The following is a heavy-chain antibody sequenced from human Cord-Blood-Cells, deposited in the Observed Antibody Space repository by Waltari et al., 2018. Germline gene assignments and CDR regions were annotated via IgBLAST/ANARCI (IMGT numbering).Heavy chain of an antibody. CDR1: GFTFSGSA. CDR3: TRHGTNWGYY. V-gene: IGHV3-73*02. Sequence: EVQLVESGGGLVQPGGSLKLSCAASGFTFSGSAMHWVRQASGKGLGWVGRIRSKANSYATAYAASVKGRFTISRDDSKNTAYLQMNSLKTEDTAVYYCTRHGTNWGYYWGQGTLVTVSS. J-gene: IGHJ4*02. CDR2: IRSKANSYAT. D-gene: IGHD7-27*01.